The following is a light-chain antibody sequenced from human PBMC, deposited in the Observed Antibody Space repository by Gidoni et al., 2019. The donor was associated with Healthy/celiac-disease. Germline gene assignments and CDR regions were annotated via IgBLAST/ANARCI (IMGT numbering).Light chain of an antibody. V-gene: IGKV3-15*01. Sequence: EIVMTQSPATLSVSPGERATLSCRASQSVSSNLAWYQQKPGKAPRLLIYGASTRATCIPAWFSGSGSGTEFTLTISSLHSEDFAVYYCQQYNTWPPAFGQGTKVEIK. CDR1: QSVSSN. J-gene: IGKJ1*01. CDR2: GAS. CDR3: QQYNTWPPA.